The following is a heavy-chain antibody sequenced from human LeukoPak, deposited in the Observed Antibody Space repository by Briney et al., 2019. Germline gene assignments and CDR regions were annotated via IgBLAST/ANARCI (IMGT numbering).Heavy chain of an antibody. CDR3: TNDYDSSGFYEAY. V-gene: IGHV3-23*01. CDR2: ISGSGGST. D-gene: IGHD3-22*01. CDR1: GFTVNRTY. J-gene: IGHJ4*02. Sequence: GGSLRLSCAASGFTVNRTYMSWVRQAPGKGLEWVSAISGSGGSTYYADSVKGRFTISRDNSKNTLYLQMNSLRAEDTAVYYCTNDYDSSGFYEAYWGQGTLVTVSS.